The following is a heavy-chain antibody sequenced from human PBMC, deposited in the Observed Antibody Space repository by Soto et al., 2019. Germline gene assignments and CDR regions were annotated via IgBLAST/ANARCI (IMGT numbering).Heavy chain of an antibody. D-gene: IGHD6-13*01. CDR3: ARDSSSWYWFDP. CDR2: IYHSGST. V-gene: IGHV4-4*02. J-gene: IGHJ5*02. Sequence: SETRSLTCAVSGGSISSSNWWSFFRQPPGKGLEWIGEIYHSGSTNYNPSLKSRVTISVDKSKNQFSLKLSSVTAADTAVYYCARDSSSWYWFDPWGQGTLVTVSS. CDR1: GGSISSSNW.